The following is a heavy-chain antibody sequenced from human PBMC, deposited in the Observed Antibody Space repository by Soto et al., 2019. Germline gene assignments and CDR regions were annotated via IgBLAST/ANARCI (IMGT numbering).Heavy chain of an antibody. D-gene: IGHD2-21*02. V-gene: IGHV4-59*01. CDR3: AKIQYTVVTPLDI. CDR2: MYSSGGT. CDR1: GASISSYY. J-gene: IGHJ3*02. Sequence: QVQLQESGPGLVKPSETLSLTCSVSGASISSYYWSWIRQSPGKGLEFIGCMYSSGGTNYNPALKSRIAISRDTSKNQLSLKLTSVTAADTAVYFCAKIQYTVVTPLDIWGQGTMVTVSS.